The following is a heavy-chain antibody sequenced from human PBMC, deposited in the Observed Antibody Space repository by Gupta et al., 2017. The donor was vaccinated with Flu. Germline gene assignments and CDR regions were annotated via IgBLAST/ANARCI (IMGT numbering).Heavy chain of an antibody. Sequence: EVQLLESGGGLVQPGGSLRLPCAAPGFPFSSYVMSWVRQAPGKGLEWVSAISGSGGTTHYADSVKGRFTISRDNSKNTLYLQMNSLRAEDTAVYYCAKGDRNSGWAYWGQGTLVTVSS. J-gene: IGHJ4*02. CDR1: GFPFSSYV. CDR2: ISGSGGTT. CDR3: AKGDRNSGWAY. V-gene: IGHV3-23*01. D-gene: IGHD5-12*01.